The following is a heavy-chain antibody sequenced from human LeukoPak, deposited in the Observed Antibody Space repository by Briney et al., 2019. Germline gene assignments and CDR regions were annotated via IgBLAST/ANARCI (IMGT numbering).Heavy chain of an antibody. V-gene: IGHV5-51*01. Sequence: GESLKISCRGSGYSFTSYWIGWVRQMPGKGLEWMGLIYPGDSDTRYSPSFKGQVTISADKSIRTAYLQSSSLKASHTAVYYWERINMEGRGEWFDPWREGTLLTVSS. J-gene: IGHJ5*02. CDR1: GYSFTSYW. CDR2: IYPGDSDT. CDR3: ERINMEGRGEWFDP. D-gene: IGHD3-16*01.